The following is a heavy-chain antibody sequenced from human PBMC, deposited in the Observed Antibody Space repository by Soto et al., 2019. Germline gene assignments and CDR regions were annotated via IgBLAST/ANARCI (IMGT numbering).Heavy chain of an antibody. CDR3: ARGVAGPLHWFDP. V-gene: IGHV1-3*01. CDR1: GYTFTSYA. Sequence: QVQLVQSGAEVKKPGALVKVSCKASGYTFTSYAMHWVRQAPGQRLEWMGWINAGNGNTKYSQKLQGRVTITRDTSASTAYMELSSLRSEDTAVYYCARGVAGPLHWFDPWGQGTLVTVSS. CDR2: INAGNGNT. J-gene: IGHJ5*02. D-gene: IGHD6-19*01.